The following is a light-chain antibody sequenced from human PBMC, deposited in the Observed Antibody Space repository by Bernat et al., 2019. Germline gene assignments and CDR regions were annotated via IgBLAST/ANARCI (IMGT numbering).Light chain of an antibody. Sequence: SSELTQPPSVSVSPGQIARITCSGERLGSKFTCWYQQKPGQSPVVVIYRDNKRPSGISERFSGSHSGNTVTLTITGTQPMDEADYYCQAWDSSAGFFGGGTKLTVL. V-gene: IGLV3-1*01. CDR2: RDN. CDR3: QAWDSSAGF. J-gene: IGLJ2*01. CDR1: RLGSKF.